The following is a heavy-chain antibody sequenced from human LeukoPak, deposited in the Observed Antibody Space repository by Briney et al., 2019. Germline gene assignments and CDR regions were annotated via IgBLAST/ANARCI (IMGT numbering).Heavy chain of an antibody. V-gene: IGHV3-23*01. CDR1: GFSFNKYA. CDR3: AKDKVVGDGRWDFDY. CDR2: MTGGGAT. D-gene: IGHD3-10*01. Sequence: GGSLRLSCVGSGFSFNKYAASWVRQAPGKGLEWVAGMTGGGATYHADSVKGRFVISRDNSKNTVYLQMNSLRAEDTALYFCAKDKVVGDGRWDFDYWGQGTLVTVSS. J-gene: IGHJ4*02.